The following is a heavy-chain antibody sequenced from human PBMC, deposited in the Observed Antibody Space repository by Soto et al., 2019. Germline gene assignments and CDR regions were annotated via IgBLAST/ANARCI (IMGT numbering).Heavy chain of an antibody. J-gene: IGHJ4*02. D-gene: IGHD2-15*01. CDR3: AKVTGLYCSGGSCYSGKYFDY. CDR1: GFTFSSYA. CDR2: ISGSGGST. V-gene: IGHV3-23*01. Sequence: GGSLRLSCAASGFTFSSYAMSWVRQAPGKGLEWVSAISGSGGSTYYADSVKGRFTISRDNSKNTLYLQMNSLRAEDTAVYYCAKVTGLYCSGGSCYSGKYFDYWGQGTLVTVSS.